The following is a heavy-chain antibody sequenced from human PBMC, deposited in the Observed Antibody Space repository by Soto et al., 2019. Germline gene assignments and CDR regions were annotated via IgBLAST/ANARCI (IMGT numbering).Heavy chain of an antibody. CDR3: ARRTVTTLDFDY. J-gene: IGHJ4*02. D-gene: IGHD4-17*01. Sequence: SETLSLTCTVYGGSFSGYYWSWIRQPTGKGLEWIGEINHSGITNYNPSLKSRVIISADTSKNQFSLKLSSVTAADTAVYYCARRTVTTLDFDYWGQGTLVTVSS. CDR2: INHSGIT. V-gene: IGHV4-34*01. CDR1: GGSFSGYY.